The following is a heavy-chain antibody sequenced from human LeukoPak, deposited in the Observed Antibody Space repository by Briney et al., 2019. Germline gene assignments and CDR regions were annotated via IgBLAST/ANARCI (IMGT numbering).Heavy chain of an antibody. V-gene: IGHV3-21*01. CDR2: ISSSSSYI. CDR1: GFTFSSYS. Sequence: TGGSLRLSCAASGFTFSSYSMNWVRQAPGKGLEWVSSISSSSSYIYYADSVKGRFTISRDNAKNSLYLQMNSLRAEDTAVYYCAREHYYDSSGYPYYFDYWGQGTLVTVSS. D-gene: IGHD3-22*01. CDR3: AREHYYDSSGYPYYFDY. J-gene: IGHJ4*02.